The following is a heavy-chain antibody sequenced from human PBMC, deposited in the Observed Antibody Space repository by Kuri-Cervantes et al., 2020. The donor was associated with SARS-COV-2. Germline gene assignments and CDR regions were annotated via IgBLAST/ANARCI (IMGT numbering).Heavy chain of an antibody. CDR3: ARLPRYFEGLYYYYMDV. CDR1: GFTFSSYG. D-gene: IGHD3-9*01. Sequence: GESLKISCAASGFTFSSYGMHWVRQAPGKGLEWVSGINWNGGSTGYADSVKGRFTISRDNAKNSLYLQMNSLRAEDTAVYYCARLPRYFEGLYYYYMDVWGKGTTVTVSS. V-gene: IGHV3-20*04. CDR2: INWNGGST. J-gene: IGHJ6*03.